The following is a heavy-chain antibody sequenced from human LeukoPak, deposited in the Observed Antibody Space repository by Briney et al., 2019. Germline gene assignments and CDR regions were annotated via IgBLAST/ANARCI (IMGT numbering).Heavy chain of an antibody. CDR3: AKAGLWFGELYYFDY. J-gene: IGHJ4*02. V-gene: IGHV3-23*01. Sequence: PGGSLRLSCAASGFTFSSYAMSWVRQAPGKGLEWVSAISGSGGSTYYADSVKGRFTISRDNSKNTLYLQMNSLRAEDTAVYYCAKAGLWFGELYYFDYWGQGTLVTVSS. CDR1: GFTFSSYA. D-gene: IGHD3-10*01. CDR2: ISGSGGST.